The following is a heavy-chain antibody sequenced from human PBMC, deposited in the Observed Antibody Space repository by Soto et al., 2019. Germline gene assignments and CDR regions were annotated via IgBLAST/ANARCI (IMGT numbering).Heavy chain of an antibody. CDR3: ARGNSRYSYRPPGFDY. J-gene: IGHJ4*02. D-gene: IGHD5-18*01. CDR2: IIPILGIA. V-gene: IGHV1-69*02. CDR1: GGTFSSYT. Sequence: QVQLVQSGAEVKKPGSSMKVSCKASGGTFSSYTISWVRQAPGQGLEWMGRIIPILGIANYAQKFQGRVTSTADKSPSTVYMELSRLRYEDTAVYYCARGNSRYSYRPPGFDYWGQGALVTVS.